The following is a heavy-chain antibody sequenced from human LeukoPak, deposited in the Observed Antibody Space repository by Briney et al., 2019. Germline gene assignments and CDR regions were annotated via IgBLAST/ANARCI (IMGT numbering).Heavy chain of an antibody. Sequence: PGGSLRLSCAASGFTFSNYWMSWVRQAPGKGLEWVANIKPDGSEKYYVDSVKGRFTISRDNAKNSLYLQMNSLRAEDTAVYYCARDIGIAAAHDYWGQGTLVTVFS. CDR2: IKPDGSEK. CDR3: ARDIGIAAAHDY. J-gene: IGHJ4*02. V-gene: IGHV3-7*01. CDR1: GFTFSNYW. D-gene: IGHD6-13*01.